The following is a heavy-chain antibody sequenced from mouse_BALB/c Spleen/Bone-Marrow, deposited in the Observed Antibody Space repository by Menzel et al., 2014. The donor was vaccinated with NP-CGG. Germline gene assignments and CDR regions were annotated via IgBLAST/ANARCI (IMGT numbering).Heavy chain of an antibody. V-gene: IGHV5-6-3*01. Sequence: EVKLMESGGGLVQPGGSLKLSCAAFGFTFSSYGMSWVRQTPDKRLELVATINSNGGSTYYPDSVKGRFTISRDNAKNTLYLQMSSLKSEDTAMYYCARERYYGNGRIFEYWGQGTTLTVSS. CDR1: GFTFSSYG. D-gene: IGHD1-1*01. CDR3: ARERYYGNGRIFEY. CDR2: INSNGGST. J-gene: IGHJ2*01.